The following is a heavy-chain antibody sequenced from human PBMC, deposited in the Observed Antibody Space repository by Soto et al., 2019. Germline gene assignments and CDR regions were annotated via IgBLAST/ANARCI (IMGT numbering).Heavy chain of an antibody. CDR2: ISPYSGNT. CDR1: GYIFVNYG. D-gene: IGHD3-16*01. Sequence: QVQLVQSGDEVRKPGSSVKVSCKASGYIFVNYGIAWVRQAPGQGLEWMGWISPYSGNTHYASKVQGRLTMTTDTXXSTAEMEMGSLTSDDTAVYYWAMVDNYVTPTPQDVWGQGTTVTVAS. CDR3: AMVDNYVTPTPQDV. V-gene: IGHV1-18*01. J-gene: IGHJ6*02.